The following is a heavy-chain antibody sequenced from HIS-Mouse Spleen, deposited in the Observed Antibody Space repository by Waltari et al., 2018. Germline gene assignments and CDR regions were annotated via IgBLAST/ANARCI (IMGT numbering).Heavy chain of an antibody. V-gene: IGHV4-39*07. CDR3: AREIPYSSSWYDWYFDL. D-gene: IGHD6-13*01. Sequence: QLQLQESGPGLVKPSETLSLTCTVSGGSISSSSYYWGWFRQPPGKGLGGIGRIYYRGRTYYNPSLKSRVTISVDTSKNQFSLKLSSVTAADTAVYYCAREIPYSSSWYDWYFDLWGRGTLVTVSS. CDR1: GGSISSSSYY. CDR2: IYYRGRT. J-gene: IGHJ2*01.